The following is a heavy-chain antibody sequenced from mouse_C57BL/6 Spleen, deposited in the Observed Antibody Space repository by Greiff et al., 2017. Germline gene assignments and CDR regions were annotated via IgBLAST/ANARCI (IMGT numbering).Heavy chain of an antibody. CDR3: TRYTFDY. CDR1: GYTFTDYE. CDR2: IDPETGGT. V-gene: IGHV1-15*01. Sequence: VKLQESGAELVRPGASVTLSCKASGYTFTDYEMHWVKQTPVHGLEWIGAIDPETGGTAYNQKFKGKAILTADKSSSTAYMELRSLTSEDSAVYYCTRYTFDYWGQGTTLTVSS. J-gene: IGHJ2*01.